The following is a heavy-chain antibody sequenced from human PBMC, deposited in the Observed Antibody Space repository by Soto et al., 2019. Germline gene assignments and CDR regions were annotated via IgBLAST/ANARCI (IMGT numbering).Heavy chain of an antibody. V-gene: IGHV1-18*01. D-gene: IGHD6-19*01. CDR3: ARDNAQWMVDP. CDR1: GYTITSYG. Sequence: QVQLVQTGGEVKEPGASVKVSCKSSGYTITSYGFSLVRQAPGRGLEWMGWISGYSGDTTYSQNFQGRVTMTTVISTSTAHMDLGSLTSDDTAVYYCARDNAQWMVDPGGQGSLVTVSS. CDR2: ISGYSGDT. J-gene: IGHJ5*02.